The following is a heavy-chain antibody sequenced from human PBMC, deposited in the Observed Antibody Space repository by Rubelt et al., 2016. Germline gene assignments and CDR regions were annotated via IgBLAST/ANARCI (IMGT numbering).Heavy chain of an antibody. CDR3: ARGYYYYGLDV. CDR2: IIPIFDTV. V-gene: IGHV1-69*01. Sequence: QVQLEQSGAEVKKPGSSVKVSCKASGGTFSSYAINWVRQAPGQGLEWMGGIIPIFDTVNYAQKFQARVTITADESTGTAYMELGSLTSEDTAVYYCARGYYYYGLDVWGQGTTVTVSS. CDR1: GGTFSSYA. J-gene: IGHJ6*02.